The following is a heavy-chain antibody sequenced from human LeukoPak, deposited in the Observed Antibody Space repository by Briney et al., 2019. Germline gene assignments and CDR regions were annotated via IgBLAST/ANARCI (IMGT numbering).Heavy chain of an antibody. J-gene: IGHJ5*02. CDR1: GYTFTNYD. D-gene: IGHD1-26*01. Sequence: GASVKVSCKASGYTFTNYDINWVRQATGRGLEWMGWMNPNSGNTGYAQKFQGRVTMTRNTSISTAYMELSSLISEDTALYYCARDIAGATKGGWFDTWGQGTPVTVSS. V-gene: IGHV1-8*01. CDR2: MNPNSGNT. CDR3: ARDIAGATKGGWFDT.